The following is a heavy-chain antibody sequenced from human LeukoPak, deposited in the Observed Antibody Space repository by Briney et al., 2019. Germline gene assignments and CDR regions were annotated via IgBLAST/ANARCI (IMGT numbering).Heavy chain of an antibody. J-gene: IGHJ4*02. CDR3: ARGLSYDSSGYSQGGFDY. CDR2: IIPIFGTA. CDR1: GGTFSSYA. Sequence: ASVTVSCKASGGTFSSYAISWVRQAPGQGLEWMGGIIPIFGTANYAQKFQGRVTITTDESTSTAYMELSSLRSEDTAVYYCARGLSYDSSGYSQGGFDYWGQGTLVTVSS. D-gene: IGHD3-22*01. V-gene: IGHV1-69*05.